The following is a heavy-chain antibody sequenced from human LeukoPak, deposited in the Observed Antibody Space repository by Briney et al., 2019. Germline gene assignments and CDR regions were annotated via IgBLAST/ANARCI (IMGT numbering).Heavy chain of an antibody. CDR3: ARIRTPHQDVVVVPAAISNWFDP. Sequence: GASVKVSCKASGYTFTSYDINWVRQATGQGLEWMGWMNPNSGNTGYAQKFQGRVTMTRNTSISTAYMELSSLRSDDTAVYYCARIRTPHQDVVVVPAAISNWFDPWGQGTLVTVSS. V-gene: IGHV1-8*01. D-gene: IGHD2-2*01. CDR1: GYTFTSYD. CDR2: MNPNSGNT. J-gene: IGHJ5*02.